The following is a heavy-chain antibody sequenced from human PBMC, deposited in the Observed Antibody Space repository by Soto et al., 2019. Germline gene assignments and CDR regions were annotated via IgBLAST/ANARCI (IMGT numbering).Heavy chain of an antibody. D-gene: IGHD1-1*01. Sequence: QVQLQQWGAGLLRPSETLSLTCAVYGGSFSNYYWTWVRQPPGKGLGWIGEINHKGSTSYNPSLTRRVTVSLDASKSQFSLKLTSVTAADTAVYYCARILLERRRFDYWGQGTLVTVSS. CDR3: ARILLERRRFDY. CDR1: GGSFSNYY. CDR2: INHKGST. V-gene: IGHV4-34*01. J-gene: IGHJ4*02.